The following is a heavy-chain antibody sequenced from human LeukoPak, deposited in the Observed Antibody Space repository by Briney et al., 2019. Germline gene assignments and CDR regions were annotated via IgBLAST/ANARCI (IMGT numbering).Heavy chain of an antibody. V-gene: IGHV3-48*01. D-gene: IGHD1-7*01. CDR2: ISSSSSTI. CDR1: GFTFSSYS. CDR3: AKELELRTYYYYYMDV. Sequence: GGSLRLSCAASGFTFSSYSMNWVRQAPGKGLEWVSYISSSSSTIYYADSVKGRFTISRDNSGNTLYIQMNSLKAEDTAVYYCAKELELRTYYYYYMDVWGKGTTVTVSS. J-gene: IGHJ6*03.